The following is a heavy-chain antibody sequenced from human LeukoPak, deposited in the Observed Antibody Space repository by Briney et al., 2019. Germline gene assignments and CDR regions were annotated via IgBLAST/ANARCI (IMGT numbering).Heavy chain of an antibody. CDR2: ISHDGTDT. Sequence: PGGSLRLSCAASGFTFSTYVMHWVRQAPGKGLMWISRISHDGTDTSYADSVRARFTISRDNAKNTLYLQMNSLRADDTAVYYCARDVNLLFFDFWGRGTLVTVSS. J-gene: IGHJ2*01. CDR1: GFTFSTYV. V-gene: IGHV3-74*01. CDR3: ARDVNLLFFDF. D-gene: IGHD2/OR15-2a*01.